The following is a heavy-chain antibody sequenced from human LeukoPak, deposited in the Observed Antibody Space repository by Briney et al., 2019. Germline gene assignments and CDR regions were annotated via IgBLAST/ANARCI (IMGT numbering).Heavy chain of an antibody. D-gene: IGHD1-26*01. CDR3: AKYGPQDSGSSHFDY. Sequence: GGALRLSCAASGFTFSSYAMSWVRQAPGKGLEWVSAIRDSGSSTHYADSVKGRFTTSRDNSKNTLFLQMNSLRAEDTAIYFCAKYGPQDSGSSHFDYWGQGALVTVSS. V-gene: IGHV3-23*01. J-gene: IGHJ4*02. CDR1: GFTFSSYA. CDR2: IRDSGSST.